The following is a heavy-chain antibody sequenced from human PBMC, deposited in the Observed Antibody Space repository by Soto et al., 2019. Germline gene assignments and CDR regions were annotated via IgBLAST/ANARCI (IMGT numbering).Heavy chain of an antibody. V-gene: IGHV2-5*01. Sequence: QITLQESGPTLVKPTETLTLTCTFSGFSLTTKAVAVGWVRQPPGKALGWLAIVYGSDDKFYNPSLKSRLTITKDTSKSQVVLTLPNMDPMDTATYFCARRYDPSYFDYWGQGTLVTVSS. J-gene: IGHJ4*02. CDR1: GFSLTTKAVA. D-gene: IGHD3-3*01. CDR3: ARRYDPSYFDY. CDR2: VYGSDDK.